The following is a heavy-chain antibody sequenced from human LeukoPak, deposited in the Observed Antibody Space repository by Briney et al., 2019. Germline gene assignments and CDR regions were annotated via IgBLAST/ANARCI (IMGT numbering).Heavy chain of an antibody. D-gene: IGHD3-16*01. Sequence: GGSLRLSCTASGSTFSNYWMGWVRQAPGKGLEWVANIKEDGTTIYYLDSVKGRFTISRDNAKNSLYLQMNSVRDEDTAVYYCARVVDYGWFDPWGQGTLVAVSS. CDR1: GSTFSNYW. CDR3: ARVVDYGWFDP. J-gene: IGHJ5*02. V-gene: IGHV3-7*01. CDR2: IKEDGTTI.